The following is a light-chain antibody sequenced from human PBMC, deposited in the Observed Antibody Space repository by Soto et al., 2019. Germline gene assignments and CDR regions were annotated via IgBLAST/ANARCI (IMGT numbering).Light chain of an antibody. V-gene: IGKV1D-12*01. Sequence: DIQMTQSPSSVSASVGDRVTITWRASQGISSWLGWYQQKPGKAPKLLIYAASSLQSGVPSRFSGSGSGTDFTLTISSLQPEAFATYYCQQANSFPFTFGGGTKVEIK. CDR1: QGISSW. J-gene: IGKJ4*01. CDR2: AAS. CDR3: QQANSFPFT.